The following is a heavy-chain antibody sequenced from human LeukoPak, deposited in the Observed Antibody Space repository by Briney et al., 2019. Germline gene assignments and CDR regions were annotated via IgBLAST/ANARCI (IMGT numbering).Heavy chain of an antibody. D-gene: IGHD6-19*01. Sequence: SETLSLTCTVSGGSVSSGSYYWSWIRQPPGKGLEWIGYIYYSGSTNYNPSLKGRVTISVDTSKNQFSLKLSSVTAADTAVYYCARDRRIAVAGTRYYYYGMDVWGKGTTVTVSS. J-gene: IGHJ6*04. CDR3: ARDRRIAVAGTRYYYYGMDV. CDR1: GGSVSSGSYY. V-gene: IGHV4-61*01. CDR2: IYYSGST.